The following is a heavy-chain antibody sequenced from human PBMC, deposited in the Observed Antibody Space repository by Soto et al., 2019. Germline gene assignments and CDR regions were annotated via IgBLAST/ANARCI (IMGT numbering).Heavy chain of an antibody. J-gene: IGHJ6*02. D-gene: IGHD3-3*01. V-gene: IGHV4-31*03. Sequence: SETLSLTCTVSGGSISSGGYYWSWIRQHPGKGLEWIGYIYYSGSTYYHPSLKSRVTISVDTSKNQFSLKLSSVTAADTAVYYCAREGQADFWSGYVTHTSPNYYGMDVWGQGTTVTVSS. CDR1: GGSISSGGYY. CDR2: IYYSGST. CDR3: AREGQADFWSGYVTHTSPNYYGMDV.